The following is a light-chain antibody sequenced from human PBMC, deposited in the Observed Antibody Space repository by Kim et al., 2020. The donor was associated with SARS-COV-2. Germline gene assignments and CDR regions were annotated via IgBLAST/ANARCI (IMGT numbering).Light chain of an antibody. CDR2: GEN. Sequence: SSELTQDPAVSVALGQTVRITCQGDSLRSYYASWYQQKPGQAPVLVIYGENHRPSGIPDRFSGASSGNTASLTITGAQAEDEADYYCKSRDHIGNHVVFG. CDR3: KSRDHIGNHVV. J-gene: IGLJ2*01. V-gene: IGLV3-19*01. CDR1: SLRSYY.